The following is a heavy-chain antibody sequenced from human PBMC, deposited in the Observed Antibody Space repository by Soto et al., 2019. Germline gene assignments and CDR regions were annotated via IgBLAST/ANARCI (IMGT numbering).Heavy chain of an antibody. J-gene: IGHJ6*02. CDR1: GYTFTRYG. V-gene: IGHV1-18*01. Sequence: QGQLVQSGGEAKKPGASVKVSCKASGYTFTRYGISWVRQAPGQGLEWMGWISGYNGDTNYAQKFQGRVTMTLDTPMCTSYMELRRLTSDDTAAYYSAKYGQPTYPYCRMDVWSQGTTATVSS. CDR2: ISGYNGDT. D-gene: IGHD3-10*01. CDR3: AKYGQPTYPYCRMDV.